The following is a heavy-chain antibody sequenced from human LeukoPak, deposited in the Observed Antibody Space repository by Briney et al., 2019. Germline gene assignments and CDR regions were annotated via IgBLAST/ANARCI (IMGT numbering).Heavy chain of an antibody. D-gene: IGHD5-12*01. CDR2: MNPNSGNT. CDR1: GYTFTSYD. CDR3: ARRHRGYGWGGYYYYYMDV. Sequence: ASVKVSRKASGYTFTSYDINWVRQATGQGLEWMGWMNPNSGNTGYAQKFQGRVTITRNTSISTAYMELSSLRSEDTAVYYCARRHRGYGWGGYYYYYMDVWGKGTTVTVSS. V-gene: IGHV1-8*03. J-gene: IGHJ6*03.